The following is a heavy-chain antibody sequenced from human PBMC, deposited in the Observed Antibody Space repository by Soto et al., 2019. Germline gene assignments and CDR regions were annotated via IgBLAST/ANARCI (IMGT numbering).Heavy chain of an antibody. CDR1: GSTFTRYD. J-gene: IGHJ4*02. Sequence: QVQLVQSGAEVKNPGASVKVSCKASGSTFTRYDISWVRQATGQVLEWMGWTNPTSGNTGYAPKFQGRVTMTSNTSISTPYMELSSLRSEDTAVYYCARDLSSGWCTNWGQGTLFPASS. D-gene: IGHD6-19*01. CDR2: TNPTSGNT. V-gene: IGHV1-8*01. CDR3: ARDLSSGWCTN.